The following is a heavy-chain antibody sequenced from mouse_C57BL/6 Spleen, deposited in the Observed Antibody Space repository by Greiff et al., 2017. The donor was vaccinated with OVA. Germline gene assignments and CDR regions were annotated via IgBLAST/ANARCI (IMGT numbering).Heavy chain of an antibody. D-gene: IGHD4-1*01. CDR1: GFTFSDYG. Sequence: EVQVVESGGGLVKPGGSLKLSCAASGFTFSDYGMHWVRQAPEKGLEWVAYISSGSSTIYYADTVKGRFTISRDNAKNTLFLQMTSLRSEDTAMYYCATANWDYFDYWGKGTTLTVSS. V-gene: IGHV5-17*01. CDR3: ATANWDYFDY. CDR2: ISSGSSTI. J-gene: IGHJ2*01.